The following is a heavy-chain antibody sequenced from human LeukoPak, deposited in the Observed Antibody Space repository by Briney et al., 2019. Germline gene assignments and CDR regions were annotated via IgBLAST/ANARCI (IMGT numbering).Heavy chain of an antibody. V-gene: IGHV4-59*08. CDR3: ARQGPLTTAVTTRTNPFDY. Sequence: SETLSLTCTVSGGXISSSYCSWIRQPPGKGLEWIGYIYYSGSTSYNPSLKSRVTISVDTSKNQFSLKLNSVTAADTAVYYCARQGPLTTAVTTRTNPFDYWGQGTLVTVSS. D-gene: IGHD4-11*01. J-gene: IGHJ4*02. CDR2: IYYSGST. CDR1: GGXISSSY.